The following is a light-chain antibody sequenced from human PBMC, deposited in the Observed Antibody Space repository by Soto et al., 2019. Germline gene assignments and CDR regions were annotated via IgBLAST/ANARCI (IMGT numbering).Light chain of an antibody. V-gene: IGKV3-15*01. CDR1: QSISSN. Sequence: ELVMTQSPATLSVSPGERATLSCRASQSISSNVAWYQQKAGPAPRLLIYGTSTRVTGIPGRFSSSGAGKEFTLTISSLQSEDFAVYYCQQYGSPGTFGQGTKVDI. J-gene: IGKJ1*01. CDR2: GTS. CDR3: QQYGSPGT.